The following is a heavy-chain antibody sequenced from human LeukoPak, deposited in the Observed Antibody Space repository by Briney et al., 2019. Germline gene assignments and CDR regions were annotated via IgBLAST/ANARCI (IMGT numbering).Heavy chain of an antibody. V-gene: IGHV3-23*01. D-gene: IGHD2/OR15-2a*01. Sequence: GGSLRLSCAASGFTFSNYAMSWVRQAPGKGPEWVSAISFSPASTYYADSAKGRFTISRDNSKNTLYLQMNSLRLEDAAVYYCAKDGFSAGSPIDYWGQGTLVTVSS. CDR1: GFTFSNYA. CDR2: ISFSPAST. CDR3: AKDGFSAGSPIDY. J-gene: IGHJ4*02.